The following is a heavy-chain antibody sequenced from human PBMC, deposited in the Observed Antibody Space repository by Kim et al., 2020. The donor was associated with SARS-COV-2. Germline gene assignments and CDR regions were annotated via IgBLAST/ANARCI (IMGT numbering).Heavy chain of an antibody. CDR2: IIPILGIA. D-gene: IGHD3-22*01. Sequence: SVKVSCKASGGTFSSYAISWVRQAPGQGLEWMGRIIPILGIANYAQKFQGRVTITADKSTSTAYMELSSLRSEDTAVYYCARDEYYYDSSGYSDYWGQGTLVTVSS. CDR1: GGTFSSYA. J-gene: IGHJ4*02. V-gene: IGHV1-69*04. CDR3: ARDEYYYDSSGYSDY.